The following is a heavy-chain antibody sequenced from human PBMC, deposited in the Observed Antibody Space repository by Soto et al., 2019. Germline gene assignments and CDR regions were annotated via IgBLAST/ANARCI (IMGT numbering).Heavy chain of an antibody. V-gene: IGHV3-23*01. J-gene: IGHJ4*02. CDR3: AKDVAGSGSYVPHEFDY. Sequence: EVQLLESGGGLVQPGGSLRLSCAASGFTFSSYAMSWVRQAPGKGLEWVSAISGSGGSTYYADSVKGRFTISRDNSKNTLYLQMNSLRAEDTAVYYCAKDVAGSGSYVPHEFDYWGQGTLVTVSS. CDR1: GFTFSSYA. D-gene: IGHD3-10*01. CDR2: ISGSGGST.